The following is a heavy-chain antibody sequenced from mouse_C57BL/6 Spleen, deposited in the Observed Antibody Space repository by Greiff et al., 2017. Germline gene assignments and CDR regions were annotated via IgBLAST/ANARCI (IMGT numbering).Heavy chain of an antibody. CDR3: ARIGGEPNDGYYFDY. D-gene: IGHD6-5*01. CDR1: GFSLRTFGMG. Sequence: QVTLKESGPGILQPSQTLSLTCSFSGFSLRTFGMGVGWFRQPSGKGLEWLAHIWWDDDKYYNPALKRRLTISKDTSKNQVFLKIANVDTADTATYYWARIGGEPNDGYYFDYWGQGTTLTVSS. CDR2: IWWDDDK. J-gene: IGHJ2*01. V-gene: IGHV8-8*01.